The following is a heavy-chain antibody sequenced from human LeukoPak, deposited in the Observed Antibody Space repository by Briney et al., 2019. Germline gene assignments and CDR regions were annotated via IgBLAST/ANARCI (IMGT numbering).Heavy chain of an antibody. CDR3: AKDIVVVVAATPDY. J-gene: IGHJ4*02. D-gene: IGHD2-15*01. Sequence: GGSLRLSCAASGFTFSSYAMSWVRQAPGKGLEWVSAISGSGGSTYYADSVKGRFTISRDNSKNTLYLQMNSLRAEDTAVYYCAKDIVVVVAATPDYWGQGTLVTVSS. V-gene: IGHV3-23*01. CDR1: GFTFSSYA. CDR2: ISGSGGST.